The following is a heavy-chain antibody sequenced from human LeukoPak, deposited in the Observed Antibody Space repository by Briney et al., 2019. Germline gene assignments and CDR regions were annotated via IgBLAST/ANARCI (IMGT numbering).Heavy chain of an antibody. J-gene: IGHJ4*02. Sequence: SETLSLTCTVSGGSISSYYWSWIRQPAGMGLEWIGRIYTSGSTNYNPSLKSRVTMSVDTSKNQFSLKLSSVTAADTAVYYCARHPAVGRYYDSSGSIDYWGQGTLVTVSS. CDR3: ARHPAVGRYYDSSGSIDY. CDR1: GGSISSYY. V-gene: IGHV4-4*07. CDR2: IYTSGST. D-gene: IGHD3-22*01.